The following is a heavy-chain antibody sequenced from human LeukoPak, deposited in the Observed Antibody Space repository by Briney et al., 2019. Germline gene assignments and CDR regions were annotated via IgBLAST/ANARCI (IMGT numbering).Heavy chain of an antibody. CDR2: ISGYNGDT. CDR1: GYTFTSYG. Sequence: ASVKVSCKASGYTFTSYGISWVRQAPGQGLEWMGWISGYNGDTNYAQQLQGRITMTTDTSTNTAYMALSRLRSDDTAVYYCAKGPPEYCSGGSCHSGRNWIDPWGQGTLVTVSS. CDR3: AKGPPEYCSGGSCHSGRNWIDP. V-gene: IGHV1-18*01. D-gene: IGHD2-15*01. J-gene: IGHJ5*02.